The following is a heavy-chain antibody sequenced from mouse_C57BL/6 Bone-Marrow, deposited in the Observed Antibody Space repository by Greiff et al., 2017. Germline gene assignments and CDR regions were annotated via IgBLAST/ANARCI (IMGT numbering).Heavy chain of an antibody. Sequence: VQLQQSGAELVRPGSSVKMSCKTSGYTFTSYGINWVKPRPGQGLEWIGYIYIGNGYTESNEKFKGKATLTSDTSSSTAYMQLSSLTSEYSAIYFCSTSYYGSSSFAYWGQGTLVTVSA. D-gene: IGHD1-1*01. J-gene: IGHJ3*01. V-gene: IGHV1-58*01. CDR2: IYIGNGYT. CDR3: STSYYGSSSFAY. CDR1: GYTFTSYG.